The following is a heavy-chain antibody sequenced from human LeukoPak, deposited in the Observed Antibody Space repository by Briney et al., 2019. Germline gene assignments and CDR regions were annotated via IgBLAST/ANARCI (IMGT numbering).Heavy chain of an antibody. CDR3: ARLILTGTSKYYFDY. V-gene: IGHV4-39*01. CDR1: GGSISSSSYY. CDR2: IYYSGNT. D-gene: IGHD7-27*01. J-gene: IGHJ4*02. Sequence: NPSETLSLTYTVSGGSISSSSYYWGWIRQPPGKGLEWIGSIYYSGNTYYNPSLKSRVTIFVDTSKNQFSLTLNSVTAADTAVYYCARLILTGTSKYYFDYWGQGTLVTVSS.